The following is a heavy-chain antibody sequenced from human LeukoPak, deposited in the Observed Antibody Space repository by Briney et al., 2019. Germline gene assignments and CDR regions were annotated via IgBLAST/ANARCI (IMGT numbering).Heavy chain of an antibody. CDR1: GFTFSSYG. Sequence: LAGGSLRLSCAASGFTFSSYGMHWVRQAPGKGLEWVAVISYDGSNKYYADSVKGRFTISRDNSKNTLYLQMNSLRAEDTAVYYCAKDSGVRFLDGFDPWGQGTLVTVSS. CDR3: AKDSGVRFLDGFDP. J-gene: IGHJ5*02. D-gene: IGHD3-3*01. V-gene: IGHV3-30*18. CDR2: ISYDGSNK.